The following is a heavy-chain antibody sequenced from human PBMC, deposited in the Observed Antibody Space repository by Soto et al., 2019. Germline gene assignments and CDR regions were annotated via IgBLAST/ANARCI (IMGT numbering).Heavy chain of an antibody. CDR3: AKGSNYDFWSGYPYYYYYYGMDV. V-gene: IGHV3-23*01. J-gene: IGHJ6*02. Sequence: PGGSLRLSCAASGFTFSSYAMGWVRQAPGKGLEWVSAISGSGGSTYYADSVKGRFTISRDNSKNTLYLQMNSLRAEDTAVYYCAKGSNYDFWSGYPYYYYYYGMDVWGQGTTVTVSS. CDR1: GFTFSSYA. D-gene: IGHD3-3*01. CDR2: ISGSGGST.